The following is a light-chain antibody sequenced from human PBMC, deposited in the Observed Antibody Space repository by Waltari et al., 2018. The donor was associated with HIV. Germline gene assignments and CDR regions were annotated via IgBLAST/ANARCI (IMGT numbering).Light chain of an antibody. CDR3: QYYNTWPPMYT. J-gene: IGKJ2*01. CDR2: GAS. Sequence: IVLTQSPAALSVFPGQRATLSCRTSPSVGRSLAWYQQKPGQSPRLRVYGASTRATGVPARFSGDGSGTSFTLTISSLQPEDFAVYYCQYYNTWPPMYTFGQGTKLEI. CDR1: PSVGRS. V-gene: IGKV3-15*01.